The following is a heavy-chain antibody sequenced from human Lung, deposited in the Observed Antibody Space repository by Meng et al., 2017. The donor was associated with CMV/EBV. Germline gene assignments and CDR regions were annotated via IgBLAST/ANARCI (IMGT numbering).Heavy chain of an antibody. CDR3: AKDRNIVTTSFDS. D-gene: IGHD5-12*01. J-gene: IGHJ4*02. CDR1: GFTFSAFA. Sequence: GGSLRLSCAASGFTFSAFAMSWVRQAPGKGLEWVSSVSGSGDNRYYADSVKGRFTMSRDNSKKTLYLEVNSLRAEDTALYYCAKDRNIVTTSFDSWGQGTAVTVSS. CDR2: VSGSGDNR. V-gene: IGHV3-23*01.